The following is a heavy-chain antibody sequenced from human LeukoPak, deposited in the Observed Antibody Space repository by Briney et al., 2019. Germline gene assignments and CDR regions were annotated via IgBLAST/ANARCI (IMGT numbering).Heavy chain of an antibody. CDR3: AREDHYYDFWSGYFPDFDY. D-gene: IGHD3-3*01. CDR2: INSDGSNT. J-gene: IGHJ4*02. V-gene: IGHV3-74*01. CDR1: GFTFSSYW. Sequence: PGGSLRLSCAASGFTFSSYWMHWVRQAPGKGLVWVSRINSDGSNTTYADSVKGRFTISRDNAKNTLYLQMNSLRAEDTAVYYCAREDHYYDFWSGYFPDFDYWGQGTLVTVSS.